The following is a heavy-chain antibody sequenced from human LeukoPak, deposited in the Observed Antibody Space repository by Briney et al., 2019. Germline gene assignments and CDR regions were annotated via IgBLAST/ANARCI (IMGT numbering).Heavy chain of an antibody. CDR3: ASHGGAGSSNWFDP. D-gene: IGHD3-10*01. J-gene: IGHJ5*02. CDR2: ISGSGGST. CDR1: GFTFSSYA. V-gene: IGHV3-23*01. Sequence: GGSLRLSCAASGFTFSSYAMSWVRQAPGKGLDSVSAISGSGGSTYYADSVKGRFTISRDNSKNTLYLQMNSLRAEDTAVYYSASHGGAGSSNWFDPWGQRTLVTVSS.